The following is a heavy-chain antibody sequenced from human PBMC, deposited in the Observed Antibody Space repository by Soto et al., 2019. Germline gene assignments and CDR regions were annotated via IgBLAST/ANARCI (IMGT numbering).Heavy chain of an antibody. D-gene: IGHD6-13*01. Sequence: PSQTLSLTCAISGDIVSTNSAAWNWFRQSPSRGLEWLGMTYYRSKWYHDYALSVKSRISINPDTSKNQISLQLNSVTPEDTAVYYCTRASYSSRWYWYFDYWGQGSLVTGSS. CDR3: TRASYSSRWYWYFDY. J-gene: IGHJ4*02. CDR1: GDIVSTNSAA. V-gene: IGHV6-1*01. CDR2: TYYRSKWYH.